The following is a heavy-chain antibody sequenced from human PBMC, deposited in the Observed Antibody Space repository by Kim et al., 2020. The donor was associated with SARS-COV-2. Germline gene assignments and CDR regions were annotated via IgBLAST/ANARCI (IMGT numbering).Heavy chain of an antibody. CDR3: AKAPLGYCSSTSCYPPDYFDY. CDR1: GFTFSSYG. V-gene: IGHV3-30*18. J-gene: IGHJ4*02. D-gene: IGHD2-2*01. Sequence: GGSLRLSCAASGFTFSSYGMHWVRQAPGKGLEWVAVISYDGSNKYYAYSVKGRFTISRDNSKNTLYLQMNSLRAEDTAVYYCAKAPLGYCSSTSCYPPDYFDYWGQGTLVTVSS. CDR2: ISYDGSNK.